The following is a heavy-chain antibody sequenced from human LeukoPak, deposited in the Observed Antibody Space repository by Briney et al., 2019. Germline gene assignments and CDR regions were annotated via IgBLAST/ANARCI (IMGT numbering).Heavy chain of an antibody. CDR1: GGSFSGYY. CDR2: INHSGST. J-gene: IGHJ6*02. CDR3: ARDLGYGMDV. D-gene: IGHD3-16*01. V-gene: IGHV4-34*01. Sequence: KPSETLSLTCAVYGGSFSGYYWSWIRQPPGKGLEWIGEINHSGSTNYNPSLKSRVTISVDTSKNQFSLKLSSVTAADTAAYYCARDLGYGMDVWGQGTTVTVSS.